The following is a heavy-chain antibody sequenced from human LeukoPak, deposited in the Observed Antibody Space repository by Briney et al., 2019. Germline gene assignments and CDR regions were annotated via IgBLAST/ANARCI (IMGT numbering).Heavy chain of an antibody. J-gene: IGHJ4*02. CDR1: GFTFSSYG. Sequence: GGSLRLSCAASGFTFSSYGMSWVRQAPGKGLEWVSAISGSGGSTYYADSVKGRFTISRDNSKNTLYLQMNSLRAGDTAVYYCAKPRDYGDYALDYWGQGTLVTVSS. D-gene: IGHD4-17*01. V-gene: IGHV3-23*01. CDR2: ISGSGGST. CDR3: AKPRDYGDYALDY.